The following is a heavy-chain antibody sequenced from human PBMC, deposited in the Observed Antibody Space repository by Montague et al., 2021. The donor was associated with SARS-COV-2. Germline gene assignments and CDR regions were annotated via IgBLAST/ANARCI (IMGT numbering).Heavy chain of an antibody. CDR3: ARDPDSSSWYDDAFDI. V-gene: IGHV3-30*04. CDR1: GFTFSRYA. CDR2: ISYDGSNK. D-gene: IGHD6-13*01. J-gene: IGHJ3*02. Sequence: SLRLSCAASGFTFSRYAMHWVRQAPGKGLEWVAVISYDGSNKYYADSVKGRFTISRDNSKNTLYLQMNSLRAEDTAVYYCARDPDSSSWYDDAFDIWGQGTMVTVSS.